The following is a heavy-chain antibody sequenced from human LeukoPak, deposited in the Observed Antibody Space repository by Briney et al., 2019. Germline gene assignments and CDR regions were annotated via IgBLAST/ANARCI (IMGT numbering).Heavy chain of an antibody. CDR2: ISSSSSTI. CDR3: ARDYYGSGSYCIDY. Sequence: GGSLRLSCAASGFTFSSYSMNWVRQAPGKGLERVSYISSSSSTIYYADSVKGRFTISRDNAKNSLYLQMNSLRAEDTAVYYCARDYYGSGSYCIDYWGQGTLVTVSS. V-gene: IGHV3-48*01. CDR1: GFTFSSYS. D-gene: IGHD3-10*01. J-gene: IGHJ4*02.